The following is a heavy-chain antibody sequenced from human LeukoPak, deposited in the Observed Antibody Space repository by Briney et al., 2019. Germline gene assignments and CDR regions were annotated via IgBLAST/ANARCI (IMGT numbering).Heavy chain of an antibody. Sequence: ASVKVSCKASGYTFTGYYMHWVRQAPGQGLEWMGWINPNSGGTNYAQKFQGRVTMTRDTSISTAYMELSRLRSDDTAVYYCARVRTSFDYDAFDIWGQGTMVTVSS. CDR2: INPNSGGT. CDR1: GYTFTGYY. CDR3: ARVRTSFDYDAFDI. V-gene: IGHV1-2*02. J-gene: IGHJ3*02. D-gene: IGHD2-2*01.